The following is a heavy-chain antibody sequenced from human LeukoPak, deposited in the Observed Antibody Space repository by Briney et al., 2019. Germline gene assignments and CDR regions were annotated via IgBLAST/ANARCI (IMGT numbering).Heavy chain of an antibody. Sequence: PSETLSLTCAVYGGSFSGYYWSWIRQPPGKGLEWIGEINRSGSTNYNPSLKSRVTISVYTSKNQFSLKLSSVTAADTAVYYCARGRRNYDILTGYKPNWFDPWGQGTLVTVSS. CDR3: ARGRRNYDILTGYKPNWFDP. V-gene: IGHV4-34*01. J-gene: IGHJ5*02. CDR1: GGSFSGYY. D-gene: IGHD3-9*01. CDR2: INRSGST.